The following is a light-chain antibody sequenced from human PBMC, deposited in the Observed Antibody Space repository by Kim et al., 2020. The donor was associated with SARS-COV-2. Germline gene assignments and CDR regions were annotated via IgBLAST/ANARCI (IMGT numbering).Light chain of an antibody. CDR3: QQYGARLGVT. Sequence: PGESATLSCRASQTVTNNYLGWDQQKPGQAPRLLIYGVFSRATGIPDRFSGSGSGTDFSLTISRLEPEDFAVDYCQQYGARLGVTFGQGTRLEIK. J-gene: IGKJ5*01. CDR2: GVF. V-gene: IGKV3-20*01. CDR1: QTVTNNY.